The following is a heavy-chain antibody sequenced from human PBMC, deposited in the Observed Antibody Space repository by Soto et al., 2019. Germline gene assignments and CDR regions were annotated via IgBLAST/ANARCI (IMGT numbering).Heavy chain of an antibody. CDR1: GYTLTELS. CDR2: FDPEDGET. CDR3: ATVKVVVVVAAPNQFDY. J-gene: IGHJ4*02. Sequence: ASVKVSCKVSGYTLTELSMHWVRQAPGKGLEWMGGFDPEDGETIYAQKFQGRVTMTEDTSTDTAYMELSSLRSEDTAVYYCATVKVVVVVAAPNQFDYWGQGTLVTVSS. V-gene: IGHV1-24*01. D-gene: IGHD2-15*01.